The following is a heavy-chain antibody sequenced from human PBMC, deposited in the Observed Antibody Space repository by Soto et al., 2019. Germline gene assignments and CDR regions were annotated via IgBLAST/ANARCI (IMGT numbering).Heavy chain of an antibody. V-gene: IGHV4-31*03. J-gene: IGHJ5*02. D-gene: IGHD3-10*01. CDR1: GGSITSGGYY. Sequence: PSETLSLTCSVSGGSITSGGYYWNWIRQHPGKGLEWIGYIYYGGITYYNPSLKSRITISVDTSKNQFSLKLSSATAADTAMYYFARGIWVRGIIGFNWFDPWGQGTLVTVS. CDR3: ARGIWVRGIIGFNWFDP. CDR2: IYYGGIT.